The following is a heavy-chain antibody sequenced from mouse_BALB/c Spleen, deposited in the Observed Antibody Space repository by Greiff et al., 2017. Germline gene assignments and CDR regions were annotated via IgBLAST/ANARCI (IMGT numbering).Heavy chain of an antibody. Sequence: EVHLVESGGGLVKPGGSLKLSCAASGFAFSSYDMSWVRQTPEKRLEWVAYISSGGGSTYYPDTVKGRFTISRDNAKNTLYLQMSSLKSEDTAMYYCARHRNYYLDYWGQGTTLTVSS. CDR2: ISSGGGST. J-gene: IGHJ2*01. CDR3: ARHRNYYLDY. CDR1: GFAFSSYD. V-gene: IGHV5-12-1*01.